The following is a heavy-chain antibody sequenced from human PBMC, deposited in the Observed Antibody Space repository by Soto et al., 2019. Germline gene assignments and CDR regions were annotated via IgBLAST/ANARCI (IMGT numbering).Heavy chain of an antibody. CDR1: GGTFSSYA. D-gene: IGHD2-15*01. CDR2: IIPIFGTA. J-gene: IGHJ5*02. Sequence: ASVKVSCKASGGTFSSYAISWVRQAPGQGLDWMGGIIPIFGTANYAQKFQGRVTITADKSTSTAYMELSSLRSEDTAVYYCARGRWVCSGGSCSPNNWFDPWGQGTLVTVSS. CDR3: ARGRWVCSGGSCSPNNWFDP. V-gene: IGHV1-69*06.